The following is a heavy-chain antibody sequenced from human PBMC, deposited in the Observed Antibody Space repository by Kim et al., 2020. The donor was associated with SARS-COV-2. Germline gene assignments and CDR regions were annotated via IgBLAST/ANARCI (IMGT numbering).Heavy chain of an antibody. D-gene: IGHD5-12*01. Sequence: YNPSLKSRVTISVDTSKNQFSLKLSSVTAADTAVYYCARGTVATIRGYDYWGQGTLVTVSS. V-gene: IGHV4-59*09. CDR3: ARGTVATIRGYDY. J-gene: IGHJ4*02.